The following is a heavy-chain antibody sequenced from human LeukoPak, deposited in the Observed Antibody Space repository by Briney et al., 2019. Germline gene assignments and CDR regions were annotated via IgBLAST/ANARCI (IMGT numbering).Heavy chain of an antibody. V-gene: IGHV4-39*01. D-gene: IGHD3-10*01. J-gene: IGHJ4*02. CDR3: VAEEYGTGSYYKSSV. CDR2: IHYTRSYSETT. Sequence: SETLSLTCIVSAGSIGSDALYWAWIRQSPGKGLEWIGSIHYTRSYSETTYYNPSLESRVTVSTDRSKNLCSLKLTSVTAADTAVYYCVAEEYGTGSYYKSSVWGKGTLVTVSS. CDR1: AGSIGSDALY.